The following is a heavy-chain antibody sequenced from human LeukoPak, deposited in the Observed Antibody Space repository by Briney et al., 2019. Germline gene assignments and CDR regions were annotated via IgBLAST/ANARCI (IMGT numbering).Heavy chain of an antibody. CDR2: IYYSGST. V-gene: IGHV4-59*01. J-gene: IGHJ4*02. D-gene: IGHD1-1*01. Sequence: SETLSLTCTVSGGSISSYYWSWIRQPPGKGLEWIGYIYYSGSTNYNPSLKSRVTISVDTSKNQFSLKLSSVTAADTAVYYCARGGAGTFDYWGQGTLVTVSS. CDR1: GGSISSYY. CDR3: ARGGAGTFDY.